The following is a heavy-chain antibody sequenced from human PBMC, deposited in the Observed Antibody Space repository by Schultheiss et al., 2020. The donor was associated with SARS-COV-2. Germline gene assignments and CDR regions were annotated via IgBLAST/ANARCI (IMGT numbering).Heavy chain of an antibody. CDR3: ARMDTAMVYRTYYYYYGMDV. D-gene: IGHD5-18*01. CDR2: IYYSGST. CDR1: GGSISTSY. Sequence: SETLSLTCTVSGGSISTSYWSWIRQPPGKGLEWIGYIYYSGSTNYNPSLKSRVTISVDTSKNQFSLKLSSVTAADTAVYYCARMDTAMVYRTYYYYYGMDVWGQGTTVTVSS. J-gene: IGHJ6*02. V-gene: IGHV4-59*01.